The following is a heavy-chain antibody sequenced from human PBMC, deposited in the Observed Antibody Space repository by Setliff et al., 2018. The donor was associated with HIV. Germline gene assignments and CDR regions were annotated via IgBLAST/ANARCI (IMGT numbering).Heavy chain of an antibody. D-gene: IGHD3-10*01. J-gene: IGHJ4*02. CDR3: ARVLYGGGSWPFDY. Sequence: SETLSLTCTVSGGSISNYYWRWIRQPPGKGLEWIGVIYYNGLTFYNPSLESRVTIAVDKSKNQFSLNLNSVTAADTDVSYCARVLYGGGSWPFDYWGQGTLVTVSS. CDR2: IYYNGLT. V-gene: IGHV4-59*01. CDR1: GGSISNYY.